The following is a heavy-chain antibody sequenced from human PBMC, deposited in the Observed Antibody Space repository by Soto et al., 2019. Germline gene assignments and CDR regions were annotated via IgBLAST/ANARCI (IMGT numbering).Heavy chain of an antibody. V-gene: IGHV3-23*01. CDR3: AREADFWSGPRYYYYYYMDA. Sequence: GGSLRLSCAASGFTFSSYAMSWVRQAPGKGLEWVAAISRSGGGTYYVDSVKGRFTISRDNSKNTLYLQMNSLRAEDTAVYYCAREADFWSGPRYYYYYYMDAWGKGATVTVS. J-gene: IGHJ6*03. D-gene: IGHD3-3*01. CDR1: GFTFSSYA. CDR2: ISRSGGGT.